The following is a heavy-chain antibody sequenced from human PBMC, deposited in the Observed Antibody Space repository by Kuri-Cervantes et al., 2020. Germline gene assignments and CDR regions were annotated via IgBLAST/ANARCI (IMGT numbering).Heavy chain of an antibody. CDR1: GFTVSSNY. CDR2: IYSGGST. CDR3: AKYLVDSSGYYYTGFDY. J-gene: IGHJ4*02. Sequence: GGSLRLSCAASGFTVSSNYMSWVRQAPGKGLEWVSVIYSGGSTYYADSVKGRFTISRANSKNTLYLQMNSLRAEDTAVYYCAKYLVDSSGYYYTGFDYWGQGTLVTVSS. V-gene: IGHV3-53*01. D-gene: IGHD3-22*01.